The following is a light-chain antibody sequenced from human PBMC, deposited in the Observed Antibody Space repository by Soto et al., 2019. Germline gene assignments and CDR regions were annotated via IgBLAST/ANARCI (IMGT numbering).Light chain of an antibody. CDR3: QQYGTTLMYT. J-gene: IGKJ2*01. CDR2: DAS. Sequence: GDRVTITCRASQSISYRLAWYQQKPGKAPKLLIYDASSLESGVPSTFSGSGSGTEFTLTITSLQPDDFAVYYCQQYGTTLMYTFGQGTKVDIK. CDR1: QSISYR. V-gene: IGKV1-5*01.